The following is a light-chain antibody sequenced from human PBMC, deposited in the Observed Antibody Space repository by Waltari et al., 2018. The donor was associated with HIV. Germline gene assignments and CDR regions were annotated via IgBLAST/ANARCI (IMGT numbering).Light chain of an antibody. Sequence: QSVLTQPPSVSAAPGQKVTIPCSGSISNLGHNYFSWYQRLPGTAPKLPIYGDDKRYPGIPDRISPSKSGTSATLAITGLQTGDEADYYCASWDSSLSVLFGGGTKLAVL. CDR3: ASWDSSLSVL. CDR1: ISNLGHNY. J-gene: IGLJ2*01. V-gene: IGLV1-51*02. CDR2: GDD.